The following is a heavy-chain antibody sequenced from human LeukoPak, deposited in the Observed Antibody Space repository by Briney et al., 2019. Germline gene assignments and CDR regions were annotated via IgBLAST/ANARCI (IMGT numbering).Heavy chain of an antibody. J-gene: IGHJ4*02. D-gene: IGHD2-21*02. CDR1: GHPLSSYY. V-gene: IGHV4-59*01. CDR2: IYYSGST. CDR3: ARTDGYSPIDY. Sequence: PSETLSLTCAVSGHPLSSYYWSWIRQPPAKGLEWIRDIYYSGSTNYNPSVKSRVTISVDTSKNQFSLKLSSVTAADTAVYYCARTDGYSPIDYWGQGTLVTVSS.